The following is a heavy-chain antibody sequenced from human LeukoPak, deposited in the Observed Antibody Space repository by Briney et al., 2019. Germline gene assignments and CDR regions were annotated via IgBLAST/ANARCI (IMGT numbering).Heavy chain of an antibody. CDR2: IYDSGSA. D-gene: IGHD3-3*01. V-gene: IGHV4-59*01. J-gene: IGHJ6*03. Sequence: SETLPLTCTVSGGSISSYYWSWIRQPPGKGLEGIGFIYDSGSANYKCSLKGRDTMTVDQSKNQFSLKLNSVSAAAQAVYYCARVLQNYYHMDVWGKGTTVTVSS. CDR1: GGSISSYY. CDR3: ARVLQNYYHMDV.